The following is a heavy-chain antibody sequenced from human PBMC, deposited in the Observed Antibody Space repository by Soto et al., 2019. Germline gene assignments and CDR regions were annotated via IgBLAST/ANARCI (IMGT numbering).Heavy chain of an antibody. D-gene: IGHD5-12*01. J-gene: IGHJ5*02. CDR3: AREYSGYDWYWFDP. Sequence: ASVKVSCKASGYTFTGYYMHWVRQAPGQGLEWMGWINPNSGGTNYAQKFQGWVTMTRDTSISTAYMELSRLRSDDTAVYYCAREYSGYDWYWFDPWSQGTLVTVSS. CDR2: INPNSGGT. V-gene: IGHV1-2*04. CDR1: GYTFTGYY.